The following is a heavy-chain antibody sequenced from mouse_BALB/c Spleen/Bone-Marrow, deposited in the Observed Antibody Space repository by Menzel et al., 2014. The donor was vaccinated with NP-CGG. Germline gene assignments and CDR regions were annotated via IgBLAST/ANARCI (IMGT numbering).Heavy chain of an antibody. Sequence: VHLVESGPQLVRPGASVKISCKASGYSFTSYWMQWVKQRPGQGLEWIGMIDPSDSETRLNQKFKDKATLTVDKSSSTAYMQLSSPTSEDSAVYYCARELLRLRSAMDYWGQGTSVTGSS. V-gene: IGHV1S126*01. CDR1: GYSFTSYW. J-gene: IGHJ4*01. CDR2: IDPSDSET. D-gene: IGHD1-2*01. CDR3: ARELLRLRSAMDY.